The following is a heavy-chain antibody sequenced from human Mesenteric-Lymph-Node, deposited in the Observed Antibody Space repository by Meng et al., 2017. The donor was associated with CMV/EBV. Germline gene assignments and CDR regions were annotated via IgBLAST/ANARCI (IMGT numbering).Heavy chain of an antibody. J-gene: IGHJ2*01. V-gene: IGHV3-23*01. CDR3: AKRTGYCSSTSCYTLWYFDL. CDR1: GFTFSSYA. CDR2: ISGSGGST. Sequence: GGSLRLSCAASGFTFSSYAMSWVRQAPGKGLEWVSAISGSGGSTYYADSVKGRFTISRDNSKNTLYLQMNSLRAEDTAVYYCAKRTGYCSSTSCYTLWYFDLWGRGTLVTVSS. D-gene: IGHD2-2*02.